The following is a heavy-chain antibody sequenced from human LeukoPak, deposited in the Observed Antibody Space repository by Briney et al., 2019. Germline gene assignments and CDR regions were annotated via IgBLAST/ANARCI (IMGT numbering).Heavy chain of an antibody. J-gene: IGHJ4*02. CDR3: AAHARLGDSRLDY. D-gene: IGHD3-16*01. V-gene: IGHV1-69*02. Sequence: ASVKVSCKASGGTFSSYTISWVRQAPGQGLEWMGRIIPILGIANYAQKFQGRVTITADKSTSTAYMELCSLRSEDTAVYYCAAHARLGDSRLDYWGQGTLVTVSS. CDR2: IIPILGIA. CDR1: GGTFSSYT.